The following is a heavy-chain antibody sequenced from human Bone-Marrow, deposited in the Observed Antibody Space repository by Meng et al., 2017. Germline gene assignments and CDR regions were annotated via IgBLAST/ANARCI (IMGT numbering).Heavy chain of an antibody. CDR3: ARTYYDFWSGYYYFDY. J-gene: IGHJ4*02. Sequence: QVQLKESGPGLVKPSQTLSLTCTVSGGSISSGGYYWSWIRQHPGKGLEWIGYIYYSGSTYYNPSLKSLVTISVDTSKNQFSLKLSSVTAADTAVYYCARTYYDFWSGYYYFDYWGQGTLVTVSS. D-gene: IGHD3-3*01. CDR1: GGSISSGGYY. CDR2: IYYSGST. V-gene: IGHV4-31*01.